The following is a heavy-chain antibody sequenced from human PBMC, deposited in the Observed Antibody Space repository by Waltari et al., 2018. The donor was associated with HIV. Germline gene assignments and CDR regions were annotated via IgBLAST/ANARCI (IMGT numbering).Heavy chain of an antibody. CDR3: ARPGLAYCGGDCYYHF. V-gene: IGHV5-51*01. J-gene: IGHJ4*02. CDR2: VYPGDSET. D-gene: IGHD2-21*02. CDR1: GYRVTTYW. Sequence: VQLVQSGTEVKKPGESLTISCKASGYRVTTYWLAWVRQRPGKGLEWMGIVYPGDSETRYSPSFEGQVTISVDKSIATAYLQWNSLKASDSAVYYCARPGLAYCGGDCYYHFWGQGTLVSVSS.